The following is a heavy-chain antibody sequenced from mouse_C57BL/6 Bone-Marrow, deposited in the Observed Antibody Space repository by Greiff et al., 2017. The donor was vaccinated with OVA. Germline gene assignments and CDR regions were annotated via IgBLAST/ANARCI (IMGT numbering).Heavy chain of an antibody. CDR3: ATRYDY. Sequence: EVKLMESGPGLVKPSQSLSLTCSVTGYSITSGYYWNWIRQFPGNKLEWMGYISYDGSNNYNPSLKNRISITRDTSKNQFFLKLNSVTTEDTATYYCATRYDYWGQGTLVTVSA. CDR1: GYSITSGYY. CDR2: ISYDGSN. D-gene: IGHD2-3*01. J-gene: IGHJ3*01. V-gene: IGHV3-6*01.